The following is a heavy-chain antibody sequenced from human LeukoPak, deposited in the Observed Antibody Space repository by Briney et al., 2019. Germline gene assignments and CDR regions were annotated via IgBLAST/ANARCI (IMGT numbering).Heavy chain of an antibody. CDR3: ARGRPHGNDY. J-gene: IGHJ4*02. CDR2: VGIAADT. V-gene: IGHV3-13*01. Sequence: PGGSLRLSCAASGFTFSDHAMHWVRQAPGKGLEWVSAVGIAADTFYPGSVKGRFSISRDNAKNTLYLQMNSLRVEDTAVYYCARGRPHGNDYWGQGTLVTVSS. D-gene: IGHD4-23*01. CDR1: GFTFSDHA.